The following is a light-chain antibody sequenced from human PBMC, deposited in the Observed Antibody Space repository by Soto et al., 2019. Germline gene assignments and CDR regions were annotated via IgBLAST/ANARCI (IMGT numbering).Light chain of an antibody. CDR3: QQYNNWHPEIT. J-gene: IGKJ5*01. CDR1: RRGSSN. V-gene: IGKV3-15*01. Sequence: ILLMCSPATQSVHPGASVTLSCRASRRGSSNYAWYQQKPGQTPRLLIIGAATRATGSPARFSGGGSWTKFTLTISSLQSEDFAVYYCQQYNNWHPEITFGQGTRLEIK. CDR2: GAA.